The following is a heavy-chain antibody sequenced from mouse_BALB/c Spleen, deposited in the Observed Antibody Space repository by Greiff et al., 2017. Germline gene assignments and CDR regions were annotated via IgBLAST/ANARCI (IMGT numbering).Heavy chain of an antibody. CDR3: ARTSYRLYAMDY. Sequence: EVQLQESGGGLVQPGGSRKLSCAASGFTFSSFGMHWVRQAPEKGLEWVAYISSGSSTIYYADTVKGRFTISGDNPKNTLFLQMTSLRSEDTAMYYCARTSYRLYAMDYWGQGTSVTVSS. D-gene: IGHD2-14*01. V-gene: IGHV5-17*02. CDR1: GFTFSSFG. J-gene: IGHJ4*01. CDR2: ISSGSSTI.